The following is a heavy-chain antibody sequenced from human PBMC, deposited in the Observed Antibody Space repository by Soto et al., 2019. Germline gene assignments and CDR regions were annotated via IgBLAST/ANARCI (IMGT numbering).Heavy chain of an antibody. CDR1: GGSISSGGYY. CDR2: IYYSGST. J-gene: IGHJ5*02. CDR3: ARDLTGRFDP. V-gene: IGHV4-31*03. Sequence: PSETLSLTCTVSGGSISSGGYYWSWIRQHPGKGLEWIGYIYYSGSTYYNPSLKSRVTISVDTSKNQFPLKLSSVTAADTAVYYCARDLTGRFDPWGQGTLVTVSS.